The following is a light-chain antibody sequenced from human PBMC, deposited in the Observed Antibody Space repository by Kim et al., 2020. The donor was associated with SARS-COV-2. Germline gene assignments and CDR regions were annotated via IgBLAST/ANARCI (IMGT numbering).Light chain of an antibody. CDR1: QSVSSN. CDR2: GAS. J-gene: IGKJ2*01. V-gene: IGKV3-15*01. Sequence: EIVMTQSPATLSVSPGERATLSCRASQSVSSNLAWYQQKPGQAPRLLIYGASTRATGISARFSGSGSGTEFTLTISSLQSEDFAVYYCQQYNYWPPYTFGQGTKL. CDR3: QQYNYWPPYT.